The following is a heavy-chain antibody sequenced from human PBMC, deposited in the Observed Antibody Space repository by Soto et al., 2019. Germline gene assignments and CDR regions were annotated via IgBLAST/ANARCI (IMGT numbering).Heavy chain of an antibody. V-gene: IGHV4-31*03. CDR2: IYYSGST. D-gene: IGHD4-17*01. CDR3: ATDYGDYGGRYYSYGMDV. J-gene: IGHJ6*02. CDR1: GGSISSGGYY. Sequence: QVQLQESGPGLVKPSQTLSLTCTVSGGSISSGGYYWSWIRQHPGKGLEWIGYIYYSGSTYYNPXXRSRVTISLDXXKXQXXLKLSSVTAADTAVYYCATDYGDYGGRYYSYGMDVWGQGTTVTVSS.